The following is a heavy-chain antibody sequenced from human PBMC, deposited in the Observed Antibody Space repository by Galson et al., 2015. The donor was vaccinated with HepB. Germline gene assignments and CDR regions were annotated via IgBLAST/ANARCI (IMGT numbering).Heavy chain of an antibody. Sequence: SLRLSCAASEFKFGGSAIHWVRQASGKGPEWVGRIRSKANNYATSYVPVLEGRFTISRDDSKNMAYLHMRSLKADDTAVYYCARLGDFSGYTSAWGQGTQVTVSS. V-gene: IGHV3-73*01. J-gene: IGHJ4*02. CDR1: EFKFGGSA. D-gene: IGHD5-18*01. CDR3: ARLGDFSGYTSA. CDR2: IRSKANNYAT.